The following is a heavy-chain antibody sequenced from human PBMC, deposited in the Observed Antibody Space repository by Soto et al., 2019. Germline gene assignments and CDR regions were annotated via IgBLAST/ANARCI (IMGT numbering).Heavy chain of an antibody. CDR3: AKDLSSSFHKYCTNGVCHYYYYGMDV. V-gene: IGHV3-43*01. J-gene: IGHJ6*02. D-gene: IGHD2-8*01. CDR2: ISWDGGST. Sequence: GGSLRLSCAASGFTFGDYTMHWVRQAPGKGLEWVSLISWDGGSTYYADSVKGRFTISRDNSKNSLYLQMNSLRTEDTALYYCAKDLSSSFHKYCTNGVCHYYYYGMDVWGQGTTVTVSS. CDR1: GFTFGDYT.